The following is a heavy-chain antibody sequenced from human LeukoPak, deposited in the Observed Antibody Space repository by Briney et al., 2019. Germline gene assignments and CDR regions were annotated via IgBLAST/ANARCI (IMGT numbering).Heavy chain of an antibody. CDR2: IYYSGST. Sequence: SETLSLTCTVSGGSISSYYWSWIRRPPGKGLEWIGYIYYSGSTNYNPSLKSRVTISVDTSKNQFSLKLSSVTAADTAVYYCARGVVVVAARIYDAFDIWGQGTMVTVSS. CDR1: GGSISSYY. V-gene: IGHV4-59*01. D-gene: IGHD2-15*01. CDR3: ARGVVVVAARIYDAFDI. J-gene: IGHJ3*02.